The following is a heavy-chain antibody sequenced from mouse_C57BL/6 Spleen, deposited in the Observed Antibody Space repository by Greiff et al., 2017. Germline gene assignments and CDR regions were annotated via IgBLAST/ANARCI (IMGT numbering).Heavy chain of an antibody. D-gene: IGHD1-1*01. V-gene: IGHV5-4*01. J-gene: IGHJ4*01. CDR2: ISDGGSYT. CDR3: ARDAGSSSYAMDY. CDR1: GFTFSSYA. Sequence: EVKLMESGGGLVKPGGSLKLSCAASGFTFSSYAMSWVRQTPEQRLEWVATISDGGSYTYYPDNVKGRFTISRDNAKNNLYLQMSHLKSEDTAMYYCARDAGSSSYAMDYWGQGTSVTVSS.